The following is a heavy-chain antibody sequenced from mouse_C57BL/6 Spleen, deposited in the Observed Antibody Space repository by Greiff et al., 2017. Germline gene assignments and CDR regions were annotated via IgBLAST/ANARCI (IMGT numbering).Heavy chain of an antibody. CDR1: GYTFTSYW. CDR3: ASYSDYDWFAY. Sequence: QVQLQQPGAELVKPGASVKLSCNASGYTFTSYWMHWVKQRPGQGLEWIGMIHPHGGSTNYDEKFQSKATLTVDHSSSTAYMQLSSLTSDDSAGDCYASYSDYDWFAYWGQGTLVTVSA. J-gene: IGHJ3*01. D-gene: IGHD2-4*01. CDR2: IHPHGGST. V-gene: IGHV1-64*01.